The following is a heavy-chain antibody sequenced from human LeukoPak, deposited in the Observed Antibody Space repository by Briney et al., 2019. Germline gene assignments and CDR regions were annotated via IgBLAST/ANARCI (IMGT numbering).Heavy chain of an antibody. J-gene: IGHJ5*02. V-gene: IGHV3-66*02. CDR1: GFTVSSNY. CDR2: IYSGSST. CDR3: ARGVAPAHFDP. Sequence: QPGGSLRLSCAASGFTVSSNYITWVRQPPGKGLEWVSVIYSGSSTYYTDSVKGRFTISRDNSKNTLYLQMNSLRTEDTAVYYCARGVAPAHFDPWGQGTLVTVSS. D-gene: IGHD5-12*01.